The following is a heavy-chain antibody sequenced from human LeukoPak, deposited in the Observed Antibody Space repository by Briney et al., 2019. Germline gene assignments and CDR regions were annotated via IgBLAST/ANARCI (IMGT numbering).Heavy chain of an antibody. Sequence: GGSLRLSCVASRFTFSTYGMSWVRQAPGKGLEWVSAIRGSGGSTYYADSVKGRFTISRDNAKNSLYLQMNSLRAEDTAVYYCAELGITMIGGVWGKGTTVTISS. CDR1: RFTFSTYG. J-gene: IGHJ6*04. V-gene: IGHV3-23*01. CDR2: IRGSGGST. D-gene: IGHD3-10*02. CDR3: AELGITMIGGV.